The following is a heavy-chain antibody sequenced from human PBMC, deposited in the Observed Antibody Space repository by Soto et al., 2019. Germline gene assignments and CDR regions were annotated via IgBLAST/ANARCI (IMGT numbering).Heavy chain of an antibody. CDR2: ISYDGSNK. CDR3: ARSDILTGYYAY. D-gene: IGHD3-9*01. J-gene: IGHJ4*02. CDR1: ECTCSSYA. Sequence: SLRLSCAASECTCSSYAMHRVRQAPGKGLEWVAVISYDGSNKYYADSVKGRFTIARDNSKNTLYLQMNSLRAEDTAVYYCARSDILTGYYAYWGQGTLVTVSS. V-gene: IGHV3-30-3*01.